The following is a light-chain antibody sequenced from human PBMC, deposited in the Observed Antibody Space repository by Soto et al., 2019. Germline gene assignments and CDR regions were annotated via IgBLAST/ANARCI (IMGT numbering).Light chain of an antibody. J-gene: IGKJ3*01. Sequence: DIQMTQSPSSVSASVGDRVTITCRASQDISTCLAWYQQKPGKAPNLLIYAASTLQSGVPSRFSGRGSVKYFTLTISSLQPEDFATYYCQQASGFTLLTIGPGTKVDFK. CDR3: QQASGFTLLT. V-gene: IGKV1D-12*01. CDR2: AAS. CDR1: QDISTC.